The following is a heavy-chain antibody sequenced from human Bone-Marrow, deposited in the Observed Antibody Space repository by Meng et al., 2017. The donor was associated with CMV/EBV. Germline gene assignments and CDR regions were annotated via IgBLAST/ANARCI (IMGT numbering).Heavy chain of an antibody. CDR3: ARVTTLWFGELLVSPFDY. CDR2: ISSSSSYI. CDR1: GFTFSSYS. V-gene: IGHV3-21*01. J-gene: IGHJ4*02. Sequence: LSLTCAASGFTFSSYSMNWVRQAPGKGLEWVSSISSSSSYIYYADSVKGRFTISRDNAENSLYLQMNSLRAEDTAVYYCARVTTLWFGELLVSPFDYWGQGTRVTVSS. D-gene: IGHD3-10*01.